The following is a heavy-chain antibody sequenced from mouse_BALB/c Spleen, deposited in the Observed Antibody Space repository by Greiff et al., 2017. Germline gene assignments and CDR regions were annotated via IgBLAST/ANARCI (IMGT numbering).Heavy chain of an antibody. Sequence: VQLQQSGTVLARPGASVKMSCKASGYSFTSYWMHWVKQRPGQGLEWIGAIYPGNSDTSYNQKFKGKAKLTAVTSASTAYMELSSLTNEDSAVYYCTRALYYDYDGFAYWGQGTLVTVSA. CDR1: GYSFTSYW. CDR2: IYPGNSDT. V-gene: IGHV1-5*01. J-gene: IGHJ3*01. CDR3: TRALYYDYDGFAY. D-gene: IGHD2-4*01.